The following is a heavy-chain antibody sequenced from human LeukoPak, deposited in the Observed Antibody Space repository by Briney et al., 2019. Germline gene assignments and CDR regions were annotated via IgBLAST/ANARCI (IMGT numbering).Heavy chain of an antibody. J-gene: IGHJ5*02. CDR3: ATHWLEATKTYSYWFGP. CDR1: GGSHHNYW. Sequence: SETLSLTCSVSGGSHHNYWWRWTRQPPGKGLEWIGYIHKGETTNYNPPLKSRVTLSVDESKNQISLNLDSVTASDAAVYYCATHWLEATKTYSYWFGPWGQGTLVTVSS. CDR2: IHKGETT. D-gene: IGHD1/OR15-1a*01. V-gene: IGHV4-59*08.